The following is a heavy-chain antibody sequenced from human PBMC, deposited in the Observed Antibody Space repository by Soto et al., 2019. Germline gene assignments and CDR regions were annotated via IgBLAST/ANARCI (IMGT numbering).Heavy chain of an antibody. D-gene: IGHD2-15*01. J-gene: IGHJ1*01. CDR2: MNPNSGNT. CDR3: ARVLFRVVAARPRGEYFQH. CDR1: GYTFTSYD. V-gene: IGHV1-8*01. Sequence: ASVKVSCKASGYTFTSYDINWVRQATGQGLEWMGWMNPNSGNTGYAQKFQGRVTMTRNTSISTAYMELSSLRSEDTAVYYCARVLFRVVAARPRGEYFQHWGQGTLVTVSS.